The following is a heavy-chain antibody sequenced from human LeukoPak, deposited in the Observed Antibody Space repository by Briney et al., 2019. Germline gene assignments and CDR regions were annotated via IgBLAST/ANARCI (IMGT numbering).Heavy chain of an antibody. CDR3: ARRLQDPLVRGVNGDNWFDP. CDR1: GGTSSSYA. D-gene: IGHD3-10*01. V-gene: IGHV1-69*05. Sequence: SVKVSCKASGGTSSSYAISWVRQAPGQGLEWMGGIIPIFGTANYAQKFQGRVTITTDESTSTAYMELSSLRSEDTAVYYCARRLQDPLVRGVNGDNWFDPWGQGTLVTVSS. J-gene: IGHJ5*02. CDR2: IIPIFGTA.